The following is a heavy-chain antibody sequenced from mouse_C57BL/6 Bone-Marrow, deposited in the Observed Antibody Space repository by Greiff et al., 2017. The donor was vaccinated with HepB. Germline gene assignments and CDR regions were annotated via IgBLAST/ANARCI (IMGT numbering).Heavy chain of an antibody. D-gene: IGHD2-1*01. CDR2: IDPETGGT. CDR3: TRRDLRWDY. CDR1: GYTFTDYE. V-gene: IGHV1-15*01. J-gene: IGHJ2*01. Sequence: LVESGAELVRPGASVTLSCKASGYTFTDYEMHWVKQTPVHGLEWIGAIDPETGGTAYNQKFKGKAILTADKSSSTAYMKLRSLTSEDSAVYYCTRRDLRWDYWGQGTTLTVSA.